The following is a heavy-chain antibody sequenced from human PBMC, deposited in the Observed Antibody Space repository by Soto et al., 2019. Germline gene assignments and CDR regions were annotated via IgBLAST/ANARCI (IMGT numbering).Heavy chain of an antibody. CDR3: ARSVMWLASFDN. CDR2: MNPNSGNT. D-gene: IGHD6-19*01. Sequence: QVQLVQSGAEVKKPGASVKVSCKASGYTFTSYDINWVRQATGQGLEWMGWMNPNSGNTGYAHKFQGKVTRTRNTAISTADMELSSLRSDGPAVYYGARSVMWLASFDNWGQGTLVTVSS. V-gene: IGHV1-8*01. CDR1: GYTFTSYD. J-gene: IGHJ4*02.